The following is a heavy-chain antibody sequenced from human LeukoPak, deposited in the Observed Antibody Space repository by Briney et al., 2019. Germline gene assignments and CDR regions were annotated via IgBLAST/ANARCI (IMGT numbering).Heavy chain of an antibody. D-gene: IGHD5-18*01. Sequence: KGLEWIGHIRSEGNRYATAYAAAVKGRFTIDRDDTKNTAYLQMNSLETEDTAVYYSTTVDTIMVWGQGTLVTVSS. V-gene: IGHV3-73*01. J-gene: IGHJ4*02. CDR2: IRSEGNRYAT. CDR3: TTVDTIMV.